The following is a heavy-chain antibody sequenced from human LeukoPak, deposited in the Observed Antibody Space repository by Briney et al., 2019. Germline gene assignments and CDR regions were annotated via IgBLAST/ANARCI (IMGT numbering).Heavy chain of an antibody. J-gene: IGHJ2*01. CDR1: GASISSYY. CDR2: SYTSGST. D-gene: IGHD4-17*01. CDR3: AREPPYGDYWYFDL. V-gene: IGHV4-4*07. Sequence: SETLSLTCTVSGASISSYYWSWIRQPAGKGLEWVGRSYTSGSTNSNPSLKSRVTMSLDTSRNQLSLRLSSVTPADTAVYYCAREPPYGDYWYFDLWGRGTLVTVSS.